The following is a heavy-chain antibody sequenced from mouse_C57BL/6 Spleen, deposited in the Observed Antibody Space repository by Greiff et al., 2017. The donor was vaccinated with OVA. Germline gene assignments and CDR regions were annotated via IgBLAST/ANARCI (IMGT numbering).Heavy chain of an antibody. Sequence: EVQVVASGGGLVKPGGSLKLSCAASGFTFSSYAMSWVRQTPEKRLEWVATISDGGSYTYYPDHVKGRFTISSDNAKNNLYLEMSHLKSEDTAMYYCAREGMVTTRFADWGQGTLVTVAA. CDR3: AREGMVTTRFAD. J-gene: IGHJ3*01. CDR2: ISDGGSYT. D-gene: IGHD2-2*01. CDR1: GFTFSSYA. V-gene: IGHV5-4*01.